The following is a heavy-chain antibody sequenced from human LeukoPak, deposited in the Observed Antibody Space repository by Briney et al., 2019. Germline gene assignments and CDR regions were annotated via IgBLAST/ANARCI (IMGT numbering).Heavy chain of an antibody. J-gene: IGHJ4*02. CDR2: IKQDGSEK. CDR3: ARDCLPVREIDY. Sequence: GGSLRLSCAASGFTFSNYWMSWVRQAPGKGLQWVANIKQDGSEKYYVDSVKGRVTISRDNAKNSLYLQMNSLRAEDAAVYYCARDCLPVREIDYWGQGTLVTVSS. D-gene: IGHD3-10*01. CDR1: GFTFSNYW. V-gene: IGHV3-7*03.